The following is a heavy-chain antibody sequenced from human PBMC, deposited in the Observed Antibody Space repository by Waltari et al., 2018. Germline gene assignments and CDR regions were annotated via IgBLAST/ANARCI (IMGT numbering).Heavy chain of an antibody. J-gene: IGHJ4*02. Sequence: EVQLVESGGGLVKPGGSLRLSCAASGFTFSSYSMNWVRQAPGKGLEWVSSISSSSSYIYYADSVKGRFTISRDNAKNSLYLQMNSLRAEDTAVYYCAREPRDGYCSGGSCYGYWGQGTLVTVSS. D-gene: IGHD2-15*01. CDR1: GFTFSSYS. CDR3: AREPRDGYCSGGSCYGY. V-gene: IGHV3-21*01. CDR2: ISSSSSYI.